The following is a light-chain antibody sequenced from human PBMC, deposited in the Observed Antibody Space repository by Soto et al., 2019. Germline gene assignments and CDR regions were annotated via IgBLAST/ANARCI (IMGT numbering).Light chain of an antibody. CDR3: QQYGSSGT. Sequence: EIVLTQSPGTLCLSPGERATLSCRASQSLSNNIYLAWYQKQPGQAPRLLIDGASKGAAGTPDMFSGSGSGTDFTLTSSILEPEDLAVYYCQQYGSSGTFGQGTKVDIK. CDR2: GAS. J-gene: IGKJ1*01. CDR1: QSLSNNIY. V-gene: IGKV3-20*01.